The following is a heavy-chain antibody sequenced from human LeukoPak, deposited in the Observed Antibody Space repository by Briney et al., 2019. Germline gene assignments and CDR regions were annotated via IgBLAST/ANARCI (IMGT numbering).Heavy chain of an antibody. CDR1: GGSISSGGYY. J-gene: IGHJ4*02. V-gene: IGHV4-31*03. Sequence: SETLSLTCTVSGGSISSGGYYWSWIRQYPGKGLEWIGYIYYFGSTYYNPSLKSRVTISVDTSKNQFSLKLSSVTAADTAVYYCARDRSSRYYYDSSGCLDYWGQGTLVTVSS. D-gene: IGHD3-22*01. CDR2: IYYFGST. CDR3: ARDRSSRYYYDSSGCLDY.